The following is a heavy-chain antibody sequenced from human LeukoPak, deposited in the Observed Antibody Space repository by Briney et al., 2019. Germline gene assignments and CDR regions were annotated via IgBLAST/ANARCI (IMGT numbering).Heavy chain of an antibody. J-gene: IGHJ4*02. V-gene: IGHV4-59*08. D-gene: IGHD6-19*01. CDR1: GVSISSYS. CDR2: FYNSGST. Sequence: ETLSLTCTVSGVSISSYSWSWIRQSPGKGLEWIGYFYNSGSTSYNPSLKSRVTISVDTSKNQFSLKLNSVTAADTAVYYCARLIAVAGTLSFFDYWGQGILVTVSS. CDR3: ARLIAVAGTLSFFDY.